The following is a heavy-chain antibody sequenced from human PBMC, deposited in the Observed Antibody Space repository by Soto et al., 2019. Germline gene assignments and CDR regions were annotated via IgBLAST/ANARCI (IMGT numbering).Heavy chain of an antibody. Sequence: PGGSLRLSCAASGFTFSSYGMHWVRQAPGKGLEWVAVISYDGSNKYYADSVKGRFTISRDNSKNTLYLQMNSLRAEDTAVYYCAKDLRTYGELSYYYGMDVWGQGTTVTVSS. J-gene: IGHJ6*02. D-gene: IGHD4-17*01. CDR1: GFTFSSYG. CDR3: AKDLRTYGELSYYYGMDV. CDR2: ISYDGSNK. V-gene: IGHV3-30*18.